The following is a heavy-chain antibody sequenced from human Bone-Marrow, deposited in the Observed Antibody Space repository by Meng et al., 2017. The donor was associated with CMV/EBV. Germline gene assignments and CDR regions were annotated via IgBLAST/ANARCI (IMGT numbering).Heavy chain of an antibody. Sequence: GGSLRLSCAASGFTFSSYAMTWVRQAPGKGLQWVSTVSGTGRNTYYADSVKGRFTVSRDNSENTLYLQLKSPRAEDTAVYYCANDPPFNSWPNCWCQGPLVTVSS. J-gene: IGHJ4*02. CDR2: VSGTGRNT. CDR1: GFTFSSYA. CDR3: ANDPPFNSWPNC. D-gene: IGHD1-1*01. V-gene: IGHV3-23*01.